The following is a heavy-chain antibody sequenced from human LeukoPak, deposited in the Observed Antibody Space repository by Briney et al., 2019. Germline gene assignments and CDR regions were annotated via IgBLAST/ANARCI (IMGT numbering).Heavy chain of an antibody. CDR1: GGTFSSYT. D-gene: IGHD3-22*01. CDR3: ARDGAYYYDSSGSRYFQH. Sequence: SVKVSCKASGGTFSSYTISWVRQAPGQGLEWMGRIIPILGIANYAQKFQGRVTITADKSTSTAYMELSSLRSEDTAVYYCARDGAYYYDSSGSRYFQHWGQGTLVTVSS. J-gene: IGHJ1*01. V-gene: IGHV1-69*04. CDR2: IIPILGIA.